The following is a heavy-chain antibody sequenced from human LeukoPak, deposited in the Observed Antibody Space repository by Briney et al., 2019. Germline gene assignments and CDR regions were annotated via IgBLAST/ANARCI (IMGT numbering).Heavy chain of an antibody. D-gene: IGHD3-16*01. CDR1: GGSFSGYY. CDR2: ISSSSSTI. V-gene: IGHV3-11*04. CDR3: ARVAPNSALGY. J-gene: IGHJ4*02. Sequence: LSLTCAVFGGSFSGYYWSWIRQPPGKGLEWVSYISSSSSTIYYADSVKGRFTISRDNAKNSLYLQMNSLRAEDTAVYYCARVAPNSALGYWGQGTLVTVSS.